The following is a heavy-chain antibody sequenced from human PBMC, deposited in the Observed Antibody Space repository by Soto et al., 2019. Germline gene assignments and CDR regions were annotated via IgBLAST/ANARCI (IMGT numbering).Heavy chain of an antibody. Sequence: SVKVSCKASGGTFSSYAISWVRQAPGQGLEWMGGIIPIFGTANYAQKFQGRATITADKSTSTAHMELSSLRSEDTAVYYCAIRIGLRRIFGVAPLNNWFDPWGQGTLVTVSS. D-gene: IGHD3-3*01. CDR3: AIRIGLRRIFGVAPLNNWFDP. CDR2: IIPIFGTA. V-gene: IGHV1-69*06. J-gene: IGHJ5*02. CDR1: GGTFSSYA.